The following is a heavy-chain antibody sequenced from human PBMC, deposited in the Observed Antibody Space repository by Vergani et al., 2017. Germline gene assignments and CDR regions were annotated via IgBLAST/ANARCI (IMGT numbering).Heavy chain of an antibody. V-gene: IGHV3-23*03. CDR1: GFTFSSYA. CDR2: IYSGGSST. D-gene: IGHD5-18*01. Sequence: EVQLLESGGGLVQPGGSLRLSCAASGFTFSSYAMSWVRQAPGKGLEWVSVIYSGGSSTYYADSVKGRFTISRDNSKNTLYLQMNSLRAEDTAVYYCAKEVDTAMVLFDYWGQGTLVTVSS. CDR3: AKEVDTAMVLFDY. J-gene: IGHJ4*02.